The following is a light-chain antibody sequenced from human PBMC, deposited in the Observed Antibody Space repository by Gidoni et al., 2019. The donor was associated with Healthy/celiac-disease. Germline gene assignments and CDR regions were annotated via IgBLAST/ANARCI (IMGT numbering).Light chain of an antibody. J-gene: IGLJ2*01. V-gene: IGLV3-21*03. CDR1: NIGSKN. CDR3: QVWDSSSDHVV. CDR2: DDS. Sequence: SYVLTQPPSVSVAPGKTARITCGGNNIGSKNVHWYQQKPGQAPVLVVYDDSDRPSGLPERFSGSNSGNTATLTISRVEAGDEADYYCQVWDSSSDHVVFGGGTKLTVL.